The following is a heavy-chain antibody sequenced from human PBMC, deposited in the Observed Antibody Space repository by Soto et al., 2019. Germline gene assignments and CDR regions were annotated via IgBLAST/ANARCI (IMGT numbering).Heavy chain of an antibody. CDR3: ATNSGTYPDAY. J-gene: IGHJ4*02. Sequence: PGGSLRLSCAASGFTFSSTWMSWVRQAPGKGLEWVGRIKSNTDGGTTHYATSLQGRFTISRDDSKSTLYLQMSSLKVEDTAVYFCATNSGTYPDAYWGQGTLVTVSS. CDR1: GFTFSSTW. CDR2: IKSNTDGGTT. V-gene: IGHV3-15*01. D-gene: IGHD1-26*01.